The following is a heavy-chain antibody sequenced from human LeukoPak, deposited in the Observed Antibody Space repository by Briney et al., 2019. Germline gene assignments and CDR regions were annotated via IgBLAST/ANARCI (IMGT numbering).Heavy chain of an antibody. J-gene: IGHJ3*02. V-gene: IGHV3-30*02. CDR2: IRYDGSNK. D-gene: IGHD3-10*01. CDR3: ARALPERYRYYYGSGSDAFDI. CDR1: GFTFSSYG. Sequence: PGGSLRLSCAASGFTFSSYGMHWVRQAPGKGLEWVAFIRYDGSNKYYADSVKGRFTISRDNSKNTLYLQMNSLRAEDTAVYYCARALPERYRYYYGSGSDAFDIWGQGTMVTVSS.